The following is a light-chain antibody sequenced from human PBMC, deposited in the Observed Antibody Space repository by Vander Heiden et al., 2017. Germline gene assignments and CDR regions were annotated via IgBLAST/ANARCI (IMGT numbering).Light chain of an antibody. V-gene: IGKV4-1*01. CDR2: WAS. CDR3: QQYDSTPYT. J-gene: IGKJ2*01. CDR1: QSVLYSSNNKNY. Sequence: DIVMTQSPDSLAVSLGERATSNCKSSQSVLYSSNNKNYLAWYQQKPGQPPKLLIYWASTRESGVPDRFSGSGSGTDFTLTISSLQAEDVAVYYCQQYDSTPYTFGQGTKLEIK.